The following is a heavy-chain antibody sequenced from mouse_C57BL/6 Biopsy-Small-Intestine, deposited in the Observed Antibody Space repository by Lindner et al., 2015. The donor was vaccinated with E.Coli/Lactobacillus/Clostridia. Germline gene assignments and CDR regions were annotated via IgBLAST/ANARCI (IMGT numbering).Heavy chain of an antibody. Sequence: VQLQESGAELARPGASVKLSCKASGYTFTSYGISWVKQRTGQGLEWIGEIYPRSGNTYYNEKFKGKATLTADKSSSTAYMELRSLTSEDSAVYFCAREGGYAMDYWGQGTSVTVSS. CDR3: AREGGYAMDY. CDR1: GYTFTSYG. CDR2: IYPRSGNT. J-gene: IGHJ4*01. V-gene: IGHV1-81*01.